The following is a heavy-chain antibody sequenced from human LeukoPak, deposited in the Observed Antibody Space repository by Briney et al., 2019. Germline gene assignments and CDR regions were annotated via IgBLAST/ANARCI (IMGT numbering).Heavy chain of an antibody. Sequence: SETLSLTCTVSSVSISSSNSYWGWIRQPPGKGLEWIGSIYYSGNTYYNASLKSQISISIDTSKNQFSLRLTSVTAADTAVYYCARQTGSGLFILPGGQGTLVTVSS. CDR2: IYYSGNT. V-gene: IGHV4-39*01. D-gene: IGHD3/OR15-3a*01. J-gene: IGHJ4*02. CDR3: ARQTGSGLFILP. CDR1: SVSISSSNSY.